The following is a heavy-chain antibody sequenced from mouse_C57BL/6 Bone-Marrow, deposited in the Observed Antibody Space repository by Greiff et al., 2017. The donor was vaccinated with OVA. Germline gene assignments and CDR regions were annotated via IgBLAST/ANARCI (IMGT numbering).Heavy chain of an antibody. CDR1: GYTFTSYW. Sequence: QVQLKQPGAELVKPGASVKLSCKASGYTFTSYWMHWVKQRPGQGLEWIGMIHPNSGSTNYNEKLKSKATLTVDKSSSTAYMQLSSLTSEDSAVYYCARWDWDYLYYAMDYWGQGTSVTVSS. CDR2: IHPNSGST. D-gene: IGHD4-1*01. V-gene: IGHV1-64*01. CDR3: ARWDWDYLYYAMDY. J-gene: IGHJ4*01.